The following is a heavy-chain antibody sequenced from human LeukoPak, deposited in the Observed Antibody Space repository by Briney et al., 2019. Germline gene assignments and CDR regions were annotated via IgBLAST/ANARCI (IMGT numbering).Heavy chain of an antibody. CDR3: ASYYGDYIGYYFDY. CDR1: GGSISSGDYY. D-gene: IGHD4-17*01. J-gene: IGHJ4*02. V-gene: IGHV4-30-4*01. CDR2: IYYSGST. Sequence: SETLSLTCTVSGGSISSGDYYWGWIRQPPGKGLEWIGYIYYSGSTYYNPSLKSRVTISVDTSKNQFSLKLSSVTAADTAVYYCASYYGDYIGYYFDYWGQGTLVTVSS.